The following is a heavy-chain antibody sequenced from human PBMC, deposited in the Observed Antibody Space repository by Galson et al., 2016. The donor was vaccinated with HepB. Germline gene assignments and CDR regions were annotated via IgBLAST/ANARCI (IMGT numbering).Heavy chain of an antibody. V-gene: IGHV3-30*18. CDR2: ISSDGSNK. D-gene: IGHD1-1*01. CDR3: AKNRGKAGTTWNYYFDS. Sequence: SLRLSCAASGFTFSSYGMHWVRQAPGKGLEWVAVISSDGSNKYYADSVKGRFTISRDNSKNTLYLQMNSLRAEDTAVYYCAKNRGKAGTTWNYYFDSWGQGTLVTVSS. CDR1: GFTFSSYG. J-gene: IGHJ4*02.